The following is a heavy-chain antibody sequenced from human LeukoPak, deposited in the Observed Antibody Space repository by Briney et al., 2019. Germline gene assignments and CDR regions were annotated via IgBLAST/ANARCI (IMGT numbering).Heavy chain of an antibody. CDR3: ARAGRWVGATSYWYFDL. D-gene: IGHD1-26*01. CDR1: GDSVSSNSAA. V-gene: IGHV6-1*01. Sequence: SQTLSLTCAISGDSVSSNSAAWNWIRQSPSRRLEWLGRTYYRSKWYNDYAVSVKSRITINPDTSKNQFSLQLNSVTPEDTAVYYCARAGRWVGATSYWYFDLWGRGTLVTVSS. J-gene: IGHJ2*01. CDR2: TYYRSKWYN.